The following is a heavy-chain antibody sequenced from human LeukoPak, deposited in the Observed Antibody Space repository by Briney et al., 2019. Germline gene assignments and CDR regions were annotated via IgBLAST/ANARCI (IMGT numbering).Heavy chain of an antibody. CDR2: IYYSGST. D-gene: IGHD6-6*01. J-gene: IGHJ4*02. CDR1: GGSISSSSYY. V-gene: IGHV4-39*07. CDR3: ARVRGIAARYRYFDY. Sequence: SETLSLTCTVSGGSISSSSYYWGWIRQPPGKGLEWIGSIYYSGSTYYNPSLKSRVTISVDTSKNQFSLKLSSVTAADTAVYYCARVRGIAARYRYFDYWGQGTLVTVSS.